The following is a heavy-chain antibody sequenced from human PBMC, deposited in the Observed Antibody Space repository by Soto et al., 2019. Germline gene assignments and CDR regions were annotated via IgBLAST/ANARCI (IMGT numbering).Heavy chain of an antibody. D-gene: IGHD3-10*01. CDR3: ARDVRYYGSGSYGYYYYYGMDV. V-gene: IGHV4-34*01. Sequence: SETLSLTCAVYGGSFSGYYWSWIRQPPGKGLEWIGEINHSGSTNYNPSLKSRVTISVDTSKNQFSLKLSSVTAADTAVYYCARDVRYYGSGSYGYYYYYGMDVWGQGTTVTVSS. J-gene: IGHJ6*02. CDR2: INHSGST. CDR1: GGSFSGYY.